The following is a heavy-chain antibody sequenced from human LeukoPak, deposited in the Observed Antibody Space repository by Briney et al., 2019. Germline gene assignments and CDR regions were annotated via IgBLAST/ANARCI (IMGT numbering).Heavy chain of an antibody. CDR3: SRGLGWIHS. J-gene: IGHJ5*02. CDR1: GFTFSTYT. D-gene: IGHD5-18*01. V-gene: IGHV3-21*01. Sequence: GGSLRLSCAASGFTFSTYTMNWVRQTPGKGLEWVSSISSSSSYIHYADSVKGRFTISRDNAKNSLYLQMNSLRAEDTAVYYCSRGLGWIHSWGQGTLVTVSS. CDR2: ISSSSSYI.